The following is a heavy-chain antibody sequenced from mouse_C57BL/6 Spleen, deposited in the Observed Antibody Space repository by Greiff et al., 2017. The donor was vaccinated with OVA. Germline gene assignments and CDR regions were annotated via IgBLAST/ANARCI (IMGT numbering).Heavy chain of an antibody. V-gene: IGHV1-64*01. D-gene: IGHD2-4*01. CDR2: IHPNSGST. CDR1: GYTFTSYW. CDR3: ACLYDYDGAWFAY. J-gene: IGHJ3*01. Sequence: VQLQQPGAELVKPGASVKLSCKASGYTFTSYWMHWVKQRPGQGLEWIGMIHPNSGSTNYNEKFKSKATLTVDKSSSTAYMQLSSLTSEDSAVYYCACLYDYDGAWFAYWGQGTLVTVSA.